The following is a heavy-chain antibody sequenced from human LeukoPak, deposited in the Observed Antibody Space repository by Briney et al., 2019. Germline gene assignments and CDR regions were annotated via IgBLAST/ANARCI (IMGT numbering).Heavy chain of an antibody. Sequence: SETLSLTCAVYGGSFSGYYWSWTRQPPGKGLEWIGEINHSGSTNYNPSLKSRVTISVDTSKNQFSLKLSSVTAADTAVYYCARVSSAVADIIDYWGQGTLVTVSS. CDR3: ARVSSAVADIIDY. D-gene: IGHD6-19*01. CDR2: INHSGST. V-gene: IGHV4-34*01. CDR1: GGSFSGYY. J-gene: IGHJ4*02.